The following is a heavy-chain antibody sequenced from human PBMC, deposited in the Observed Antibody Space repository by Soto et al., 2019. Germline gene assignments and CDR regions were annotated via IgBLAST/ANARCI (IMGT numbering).Heavy chain of an antibody. CDR1: GYNFSSYG. J-gene: IGHJ6*02. Sequence: QVQLVQSGGEVKKPGASLKVSCKASGYNFSSYGINWVRQAPGQGLEWLGWISPYDGNTKYAQILQGRISMTTDTCTKTASMELRSRRSDDTAVYYCAGGGYYERSGSRNYHYYGMKVWGQGTTVTVSS. CDR2: ISPYDGNT. V-gene: IGHV1-18*01. CDR3: AGGGYYERSGSRNYHYYGMKV. D-gene: IGHD3-22*01.